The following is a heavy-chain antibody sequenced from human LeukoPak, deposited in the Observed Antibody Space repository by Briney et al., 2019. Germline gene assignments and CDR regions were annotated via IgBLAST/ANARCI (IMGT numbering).Heavy chain of an antibody. Sequence: RSGGSLRLSCAASGFTFSNAWMSWVRQAPGKGLEWVGRIKSKTDGGTTDYAATVKGRFTISRDDSKNTLYLQMNSLKTEDTAVYYCTGYDFWSGYRDYYYYYYMDVWGKGTTVTVSS. CDR1: GFTFSNAW. CDR3: TGYDFWSGYRDYYYYYYMDV. CDR2: IKSKTDGGTT. D-gene: IGHD3-3*01. V-gene: IGHV3-15*01. J-gene: IGHJ6*03.